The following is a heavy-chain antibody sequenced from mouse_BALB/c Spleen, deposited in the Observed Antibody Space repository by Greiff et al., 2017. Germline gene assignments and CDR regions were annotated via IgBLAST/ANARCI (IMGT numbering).Heavy chain of an antibody. D-gene: IGHD1-1*01. J-gene: IGHJ4*01. CDR3: ARSSDYGSSSYYYAMDY. CDR1: GYTFTDYA. Sequence: VKLQESGAELVRPGVSVKISCKGSGYTFTDYAMHWVKQSHAKSLEWIGVISTYYGDASYNQKFKGKATMTVDKSSSTAYMELARLTSEDSAIYYCARSSDYGSSSYYYAMDYWGQGTSVTVSS. CDR2: ISTYYGDA. V-gene: IGHV1S137*01.